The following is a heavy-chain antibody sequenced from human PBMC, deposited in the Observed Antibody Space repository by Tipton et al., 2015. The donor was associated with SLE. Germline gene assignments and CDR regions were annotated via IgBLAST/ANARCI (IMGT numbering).Heavy chain of an antibody. CDR3: AREPNSSPGY. CDR2: IYYSGST. CDR1: GGSISSSSYY. Sequence: LRLSCTVSGGSISSSSYYWGWIRQPPGKGLEWIGSIYYSGSTYYNPSLKSRVTISVDTSKNQFSLKLSSVTAADTAVYYCAREPNSSPGYWGQGTLVTVSS. D-gene: IGHD6-13*01. J-gene: IGHJ4*02. V-gene: IGHV4-39*07.